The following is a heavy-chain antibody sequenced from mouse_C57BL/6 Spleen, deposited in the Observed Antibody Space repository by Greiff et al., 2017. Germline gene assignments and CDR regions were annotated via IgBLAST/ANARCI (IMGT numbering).Heavy chain of an antibody. Sequence: EVMLVESGGGLVKPGGSLKLSCAASGFTFSDYGMHWVRQAPEKGLEWVAYISSGSSTIYYADTVKGRFTISRDNAKNTLFLKMTSLRSEDTAMYYCARGYYGSSYYFDYWGQGTTLTVSS. V-gene: IGHV5-17*01. J-gene: IGHJ2*01. CDR2: ISSGSSTI. D-gene: IGHD1-1*01. CDR1: GFTFSDYG. CDR3: ARGYYGSSYYFDY.